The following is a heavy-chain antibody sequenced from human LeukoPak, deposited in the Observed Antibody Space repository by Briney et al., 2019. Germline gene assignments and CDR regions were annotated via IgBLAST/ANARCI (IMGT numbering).Heavy chain of an antibody. V-gene: IGHV3-30*18. Sequence: PGGALRLSCAASVFTFSSYAMHWVRQAPGKGLEWVALISYDVSNKYYADSVKGRFTISRDNSKNTLYLQMNRLRAEDTAVYYCAKDLKWDLTDGFDYWGQGTLVSVSS. CDR1: VFTFSSYA. J-gene: IGHJ4*02. D-gene: IGHD1-26*01. CDR3: AKDLKWDLTDGFDY. CDR2: ISYDVSNK.